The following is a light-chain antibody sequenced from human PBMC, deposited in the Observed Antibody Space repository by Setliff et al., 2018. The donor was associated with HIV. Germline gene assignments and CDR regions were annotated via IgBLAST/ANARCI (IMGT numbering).Light chain of an antibody. V-gene: IGLV1-44*01. CDR1: SSNIGSNI. CDR3: ATWDDSLNGNV. Sequence: QSVLTQPPPASGTPGQRVTISCSGSSSNIGSNIVNWYQHLPGTAPKLLIYRNNQRPSGVPDRFSGSKSGTSASLAISGLQSEDEADYYCATWDDSLNGNVFGSGTKVTVL. CDR2: RNN. J-gene: IGLJ1*01.